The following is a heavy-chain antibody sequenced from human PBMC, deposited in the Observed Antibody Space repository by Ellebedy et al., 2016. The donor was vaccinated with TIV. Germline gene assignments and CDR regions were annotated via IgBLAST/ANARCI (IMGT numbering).Heavy chain of an antibody. CDR3: VRNVDP. CDR1: GFPISSHYY. CDR2: ISNGGIT. V-gene: IGHV4-38-2*02. Sequence: MPGGSLRLSCSVSGFPISSHYYWGWVRRPPGKGLEWVGHISNGGITYYNPSLESRLTISMDTSNNQFSLNLRSVTAADTAVYFCVRNVDPWGQGTLVTVSS. J-gene: IGHJ5*02.